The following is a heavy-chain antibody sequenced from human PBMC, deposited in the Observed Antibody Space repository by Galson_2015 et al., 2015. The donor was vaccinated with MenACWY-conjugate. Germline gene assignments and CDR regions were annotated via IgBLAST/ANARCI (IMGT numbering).Heavy chain of an antibody. J-gene: IGHJ4*02. CDR3: ARQGFGSSSLDY. D-gene: IGHD6-6*01. CDR2: IYPGDSDT. CDR1: GYSFPNSW. V-gene: IGHV5-51*01. Sequence: QSGAEVKQPGESLKISCKGSGYSFPNSWIGWVRQMPGKGLEWMGIIYPGDSDTRYTPSFQGHVTISADKSINTAYLQWGSLEASDTAMYYCARQGFGSSSLDYWGQGTLVTVSS.